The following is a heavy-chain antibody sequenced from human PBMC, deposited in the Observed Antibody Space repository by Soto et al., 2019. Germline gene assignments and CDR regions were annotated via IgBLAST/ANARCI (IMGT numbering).Heavy chain of an antibody. CDR2: TYYRSKWYN. CDR3: ARYTMVRGVAYYYYGMDV. CDR1: GGSVSSNSAA. J-gene: IGHJ6*02. Sequence: SQTLSLTCAISGGSVSSNSAAWNWIRQSPSRGLEWLGRTYYRSKWYNDYAVSVKSRITINPDTSKNQFSLQLNSVTPEDTAVYYCARYTMVRGVAYYYYGMDVWGQGTTVTVSS. V-gene: IGHV6-1*01. D-gene: IGHD3-10*01.